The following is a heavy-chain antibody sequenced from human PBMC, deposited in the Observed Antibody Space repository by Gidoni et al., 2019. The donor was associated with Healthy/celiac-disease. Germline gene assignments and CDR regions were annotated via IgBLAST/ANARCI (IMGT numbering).Heavy chain of an antibody. CDR3: ARGSDTAMVTNDYYYGMDV. Sequence: VQLVQSGAEVKKPGSSVKVSCNASGGTFSSSSIRWVRQAPGQGLEWMGGIIPIFGTANYAQKFQGRVTITADESTSTAYMELSSLRSEDTAVYYCARGSDTAMVTNDYYYGMDVWGQGTTVTVSS. J-gene: IGHJ6*02. CDR2: IIPIFGTA. D-gene: IGHD5-18*01. CDR1: GGTFSSSS. V-gene: IGHV1-69*01.